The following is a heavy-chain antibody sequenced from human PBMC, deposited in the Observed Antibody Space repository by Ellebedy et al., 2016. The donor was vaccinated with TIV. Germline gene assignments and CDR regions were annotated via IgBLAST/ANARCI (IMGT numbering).Heavy chain of an antibody. CDR2: ISNSGGTT. CDR3: AKGGRGNWFDP. D-gene: IGHD5-24*01. J-gene: IGHJ5*02. CDR1: GFTFSSYA. V-gene: IGHV3-23*01. Sequence: GESLKISCAASGFTFSSYAMSWVRQAPGKGLEWVSAISNSGGTTYYADSVKGRFTISRDNSKNTLYVQMNSLRAEDTAVYYCAKGGRGNWFDPWGQGTLATVSS.